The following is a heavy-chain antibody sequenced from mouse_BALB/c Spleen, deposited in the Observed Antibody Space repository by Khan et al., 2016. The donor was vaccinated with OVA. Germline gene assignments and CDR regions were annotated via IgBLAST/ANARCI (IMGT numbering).Heavy chain of an antibody. CDR1: GYTFTDYY. Sequence: VQLQESGAELARPGASVKLSCKASGYTFTDYYINWVKQRPGQGLEWIGEISPGSGDTYYNEKFKGKATLTADKSSTTAYMQLSSLTSEASAVFFCARRNYCGYTFAYWGQGTLVTVSA. V-gene: IGHV1-77*01. D-gene: IGHD1-2*01. J-gene: IGHJ3*01. CDR2: ISPGSGDT. CDR3: ARRNYCGYTFAY.